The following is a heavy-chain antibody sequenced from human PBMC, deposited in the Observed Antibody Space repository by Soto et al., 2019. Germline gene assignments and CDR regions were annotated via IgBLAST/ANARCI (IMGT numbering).Heavy chain of an antibody. Sequence: SVKVSCKTSGFTFTKSAGQWVRQARGQRLEWIGWIVVGSGNANYAQNFRERVTITRDMSTSTAYMELSSLRSEDTAVYYCAADVIYWGYWGQGTLVTVSS. D-gene: IGHD3-16*01. CDR2: IVVGSGNA. V-gene: IGHV1-58*01. CDR1: GFTFTKSA. CDR3: AADVIYWGY. J-gene: IGHJ4*02.